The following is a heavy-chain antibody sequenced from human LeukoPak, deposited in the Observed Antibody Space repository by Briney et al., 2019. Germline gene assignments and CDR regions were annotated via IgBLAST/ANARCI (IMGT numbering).Heavy chain of an antibody. V-gene: IGHV1-69*01. D-gene: IGHD5-12*01. CDR3: ARGEWWLRLLPLFDY. CDR2: IIPIFGTA. CDR1: GGTFSSYA. J-gene: IGHJ4*02. Sequence: GSSVKVSCKASGGTFSSYAISWVRQAPGQGLEWMGGIIPIFGTANYAQKFQGRVTITADESTSTAYMELSSLRSEDTAVYYCARGEWWLRLLPLFDYWGQGTLVTVSS.